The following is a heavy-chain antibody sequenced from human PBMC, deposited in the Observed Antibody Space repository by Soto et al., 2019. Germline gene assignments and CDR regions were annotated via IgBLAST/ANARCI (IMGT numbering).Heavy chain of an antibody. J-gene: IGHJ4*02. V-gene: IGHV3-7*01. CDR2: IKQDGSEI. D-gene: IGHD2-15*01. CDR1: GFTFSRYW. Sequence: EVQLVESGGGLVQPGGSLRLSCAASGFTFSRYWMTWVRQAPGKGLEWVANIKQDGSEIYYVDSVKGRFTISRDNAENSLYLQLNSLRAEDTAVYYCARDPICSGGSCYDYCGQGTLVTVSS. CDR3: ARDPICSGGSCYDY.